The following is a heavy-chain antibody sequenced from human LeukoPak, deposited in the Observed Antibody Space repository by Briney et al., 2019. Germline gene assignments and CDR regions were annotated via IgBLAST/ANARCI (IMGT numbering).Heavy chain of an antibody. CDR1: GYTFTGDY. V-gene: IGHV1-2*02. J-gene: IGHJ5*02. CDR2: INPNSGGT. CDR3: ARDLGVVVPAAISDWFDP. Sequence: ASVKVSCKASGYTFTGDYMHWARQAPGQGLEWMGWINPNSGGTNYAQKFQGRVTMTRDTSISTAYMELSRLRSDDTAVYYCARDLGVVVPAAISDWFDPWGQGTLVTVSS. D-gene: IGHD2-2*01.